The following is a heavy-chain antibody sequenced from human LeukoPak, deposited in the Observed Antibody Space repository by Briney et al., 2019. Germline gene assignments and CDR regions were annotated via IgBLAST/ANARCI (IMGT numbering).Heavy chain of an antibody. V-gene: IGHV4-59*01. D-gene: IGHD1-26*01. J-gene: IGHJ3*02. CDR2: IYYSGST. Sequence: SETLSLTCTVSGGSMSSYYWSWIRQPPGKGLDWIGYIYYSGSTNYNPSLKSRVTISVDTSKNQFSLKLSSVTAADTAVYYCARLIELGYRGSYPDAFDIWGQGTMVTVSS. CDR1: GGSMSSYY. CDR3: ARLIELGYRGSYPDAFDI.